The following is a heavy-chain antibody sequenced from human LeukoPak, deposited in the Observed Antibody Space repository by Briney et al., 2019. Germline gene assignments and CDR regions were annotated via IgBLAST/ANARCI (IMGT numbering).Heavy chain of an antibody. CDR3: ATRNNFEY. CDR2: IKYDGSER. V-gene: IGHV3-7*01. Sequence: GGSLRLSCTVSGFTSFSGHWMNWVRQAPGKGLEWVANIKYDGSERTYGDSVEGRFIISRENSQNSVYLQMNSLRAEDTAVYYCATRNNFEYWGQGTLVTVSS. J-gene: IGHJ4*02. CDR1: GFTSFSGHW.